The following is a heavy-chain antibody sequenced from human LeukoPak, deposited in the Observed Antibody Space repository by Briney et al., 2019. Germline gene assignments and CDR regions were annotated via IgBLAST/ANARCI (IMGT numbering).Heavy chain of an antibody. CDR3: ARDLGYDSNH. CDR1: GDSISSGSYY. J-gene: IGHJ4*02. Sequence: PSETLSLTCTVSGDSISSGSYYWSWIRQPAGKGLEWIGRMYTSGSTNYNPSLKSRVTISVDTSKNQFSLKLSSVTAADTAVYYCARDLGYDSNHWGQGTLVTVSS. V-gene: IGHV4-61*02. D-gene: IGHD3-22*01. CDR2: MYTSGST.